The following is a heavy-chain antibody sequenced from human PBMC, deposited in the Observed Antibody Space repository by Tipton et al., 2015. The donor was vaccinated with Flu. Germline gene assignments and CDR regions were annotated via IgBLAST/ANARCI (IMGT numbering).Heavy chain of an antibody. CDR2: IYRTGCT. V-gene: IGHV4-38-2*02. D-gene: IGHD4-11*01. CDR3: ARRDYSNYVSDPKSRIGP. J-gene: IGHJ5*02. Sequence: TLSLTCTIYGDSISSRYYWGWIRQPPGKGLEWIGKIYRTGCTYHNPSLRSRVTMPVDTSNNQFSLKVFSVTAADTAVYYCARRDYSNYVSDPKSRIGPWGQGLLVTVSS. CDR1: GDSISSRYY.